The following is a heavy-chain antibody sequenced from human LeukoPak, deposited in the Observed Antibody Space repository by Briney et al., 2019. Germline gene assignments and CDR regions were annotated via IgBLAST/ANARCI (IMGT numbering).Heavy chain of an antibody. J-gene: IGHJ2*01. CDR2: IYYSGST. Sequence: PSETLSLTCTVSGGSISSYYWSWIRQPPGKGLEWIGYIYYSGSTNYNPSLKSRVTISVDTSKNQFSLKLSSVTAADTAVYYCARVPWELLSDWYFDLWGRGTLVTVSS. CDR3: ARVPWELLSDWYFDL. D-gene: IGHD1-26*01. CDR1: GGSISSYY. V-gene: IGHV4-59*01.